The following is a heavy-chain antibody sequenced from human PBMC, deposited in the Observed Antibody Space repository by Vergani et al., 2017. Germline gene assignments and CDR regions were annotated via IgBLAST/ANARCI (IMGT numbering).Heavy chain of an antibody. V-gene: IGHV5-51*01. D-gene: IGHD6-25*01. J-gene: IGHJ4*02. Sequence: EVQLVQSGAEVKKPGESLKISCKGSGYSFTSYWIGWVRQMPGKGPEWMGIIYPGDSDSRYSPSFQGQVTISADKSTSTAYLQLSSLKASDTAMYYCAYPTTPGSSAFDYWGQGTLVTVSS. CDR1: GYSFTSYW. CDR3: AYPTTPGSSAFDY. CDR2: IYPGDSDS.